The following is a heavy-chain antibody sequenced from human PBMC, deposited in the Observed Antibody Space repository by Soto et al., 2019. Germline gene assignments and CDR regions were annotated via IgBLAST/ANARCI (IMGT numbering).Heavy chain of an antibody. CDR3: ARHKGYCSPTSCYGMDV. V-gene: IGHV5-51*01. CDR2: IYPGDSDS. Sequence: GESLKISCEGSGYTFTTYWVAWVRQMPGKGLEWVGSIYPGDSDSRYNPSVQGQVTISADRSISTAYLQWNSLKASDTAMYFCARHKGYCSPTSCYGMDVWGQGTTVTVS. J-gene: IGHJ6*02. D-gene: IGHD2-15*01. CDR1: GYTFTTYW.